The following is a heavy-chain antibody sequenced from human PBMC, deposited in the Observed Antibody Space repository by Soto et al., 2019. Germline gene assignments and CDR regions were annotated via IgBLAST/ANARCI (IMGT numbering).Heavy chain of an antibody. CDR3: ARGDREDILVVVGARPGEYGIDI. J-gene: IGHJ6*02. CDR1: GFTFRNHA. V-gene: IGHV3-30-3*01. CDR2: IAYDGSNA. Sequence: QVQLVKSGGGVVQPGGSLRLSCAASGFTFRNHAMHWVRQAPGKGLECLAVIAYDGSNAFYRDSVKGRFTISRDNSKNALYLHMSIMRSEDTGVYYCARGDREDILVVVGARPGEYGIDIWGQGTTVTVSS. D-gene: IGHD2-15*01.